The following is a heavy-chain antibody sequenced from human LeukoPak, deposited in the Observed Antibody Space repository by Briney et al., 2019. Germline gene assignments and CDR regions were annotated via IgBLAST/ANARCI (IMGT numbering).Heavy chain of an antibody. J-gene: IGHJ6*03. CDR1: GGSISSYY. D-gene: IGHD1-14*01. V-gene: IGHV4-4*09. CDR3: ARLLKNRYYMDV. Sequence: SETLSLTCTVSGGSISSYYWSWIRQPPGKGLEWIGYIYTSGSTNYNPSLKSRVTISVDTSKNQFSLKLSSVTAADTAVYYCARLLKNRYYMDVWGKGTTVTVSS. CDR2: IYTSGST.